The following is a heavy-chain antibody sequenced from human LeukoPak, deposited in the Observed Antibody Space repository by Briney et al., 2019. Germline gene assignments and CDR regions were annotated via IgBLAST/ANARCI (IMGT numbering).Heavy chain of an antibody. CDR3: AKDRGIAADAFDI. D-gene: IGHD6-13*01. Sequence: GGSLRLSCAASGFTFDDYAMHWVRQAPGKGLEWVSGISWNSGSIGYADSVKGRFTISRDNAKNSLYLQMNSLRAEDTALYYCAKDRGIAADAFDIWGQGTVVTVSS. CDR2: ISWNSGSI. J-gene: IGHJ3*02. V-gene: IGHV3-9*01. CDR1: GFTFDDYA.